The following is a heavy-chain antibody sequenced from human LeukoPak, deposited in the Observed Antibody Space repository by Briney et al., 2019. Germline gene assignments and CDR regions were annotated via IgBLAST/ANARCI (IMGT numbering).Heavy chain of an antibody. D-gene: IGHD3-10*01. CDR1: GYTFTSYY. CDR3: GRGLEGTGSGSYYRASMDV. Sequence: ASVKVSCKASGYTFTSYYMHWVRQAPGQGLEWMGIINPSSGSTSYADKFQGRVTMTRDTSTSTVYMELSSLRSEDTAVYYCGRGLEGTGSGSYYRASMDVWGKRATVTASS. J-gene: IGHJ6*04. CDR2: INPSSGST. V-gene: IGHV1-46*01.